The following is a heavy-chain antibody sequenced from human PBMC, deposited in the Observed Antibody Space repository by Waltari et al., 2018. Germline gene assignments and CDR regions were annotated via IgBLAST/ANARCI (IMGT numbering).Heavy chain of an antibody. CDR1: GGSISSGGYS. V-gene: IGHV4-31*03. D-gene: IGHD6-13*01. J-gene: IGHJ4*02. Sequence: QVQLQESGPGLVKPSQTLSLTCTVSGGSISSGGYSWRWIRQHPGKGLEWIGYIYYSGSTYYNPSLKSRVTISVDTSKNQFSLKLSSVTAADTAVYYCARVRIAAAGTLDYWGQGTLVTVSS. CDR3: ARVRIAAAGTLDY. CDR2: IYYSGST.